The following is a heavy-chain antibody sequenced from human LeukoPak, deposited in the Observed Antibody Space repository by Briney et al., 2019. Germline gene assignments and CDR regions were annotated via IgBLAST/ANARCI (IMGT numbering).Heavy chain of an antibody. V-gene: IGHV4-59*12. CDR2: IYYSGST. CDR1: GGSISSYY. J-gene: IGHJ6*03. D-gene: IGHD3-3*01. Sequence: SETLSLTCTVPGGSISSYYWSWIRQPPGKGLEWIGYIYYSGSTNYNPSLKSRVTISVDTSKNQFSLKLSSVTAADTAVYYCARGMYYDFWSGYFYYYYYMDVWGKGTTVTVSS. CDR3: ARGMYYDFWSGYFYYYYYMDV.